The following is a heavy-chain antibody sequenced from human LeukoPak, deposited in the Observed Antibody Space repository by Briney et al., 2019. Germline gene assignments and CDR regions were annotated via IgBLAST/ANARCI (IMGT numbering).Heavy chain of an antibody. Sequence: ASVKVSCKASGYTFTSYGISWVRQAPGQGLEWMGWISAYNGNTNYAQKLQGRVTTTTDTSTSTAYMGLRSLRSDDTAVYYCARDRPGRTWVSAAIMDVWGKGTTVTVSS. V-gene: IGHV1-18*01. CDR1: GYTFTSYG. D-gene: IGHD2-2*02. CDR3: ARDRPGRTWVSAAIMDV. J-gene: IGHJ6*04. CDR2: ISAYNGNT.